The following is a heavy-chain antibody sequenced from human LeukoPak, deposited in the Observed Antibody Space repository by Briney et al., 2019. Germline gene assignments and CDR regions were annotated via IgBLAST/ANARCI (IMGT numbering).Heavy chain of an antibody. V-gene: IGHV3-23*01. CDR1: GFSFTTYI. J-gene: IGHJ4*02. CDR3: AKEHAAAGTFDY. D-gene: IGHD6-13*01. Sequence: GGSLRLSCAASGFSFTTYIMRWVRHAPGKGLEWVSSITGTGSPYYADSVKGRFTISRDNSKNTLYLQMNSLRAEDTAVYYCAKEHAAAGTFDYWGQGTLVTVSS. CDR2: ITGTGSP.